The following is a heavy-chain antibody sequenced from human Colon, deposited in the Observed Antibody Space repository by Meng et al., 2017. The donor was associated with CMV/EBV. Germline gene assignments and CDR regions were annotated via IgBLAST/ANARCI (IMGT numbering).Heavy chain of an antibody. Sequence: DVSGAAIRSGGDSWNWIRQTQGKGLEWIGYIYYSGSSYYNSTLKSRVTISIDRSKNQFSLNVNSGTAADTAVYYCARGSPLYGLDVWGQGTLVTVSS. CDR3: ARGSPLYGLDV. J-gene: IGHJ6*02. CDR1: GAAIRSGGDS. CDR2: IYYSGSS. V-gene: IGHV4-30-2*01.